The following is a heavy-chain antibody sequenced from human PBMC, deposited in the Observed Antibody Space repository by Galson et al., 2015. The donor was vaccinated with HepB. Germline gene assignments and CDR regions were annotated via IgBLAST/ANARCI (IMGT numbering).Heavy chain of an antibody. V-gene: IGHV1-69*13. Sequence: SVKVSCKASGGAFSSYGLNWVRQAPGQGLEWMGGIIIPMSGTPNYAQKFKGRLTITADASTTTAYMELTSLTSHDTAVYYCASLTPMAWNYHRGGWFDPWGQGTLVTVSS. J-gene: IGHJ5*02. CDR3: ASLTPMAWNYHRGGWFDP. D-gene: IGHD1-7*01. CDR1: GGAFSSYG. CDR2: IIIPMSGTP.